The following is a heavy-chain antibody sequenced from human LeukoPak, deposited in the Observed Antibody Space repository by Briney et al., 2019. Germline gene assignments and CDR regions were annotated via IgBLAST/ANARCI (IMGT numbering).Heavy chain of an antibody. J-gene: IGHJ4*02. CDR2: IRSKANSYAT. D-gene: IGHD3-9*01. Sequence: GGSLRLSCAASGFTFSGSAMHWVRQASGKGLEWVGRIRSKANSYATAYAASVKGRFTISRDDSKNTAYLQMNSLKTEDTAVYYCARVLRYFDWPTWGQGTLVTVSS. CDR1: GFTFSGSA. CDR3: ARVLRYFDWPT. V-gene: IGHV3-73*01.